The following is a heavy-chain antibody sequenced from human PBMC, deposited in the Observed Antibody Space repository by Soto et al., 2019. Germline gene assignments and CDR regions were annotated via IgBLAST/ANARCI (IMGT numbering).Heavy chain of an antibody. Sequence: SVKVSCKASGFTFTSSAVQWVRQARGQRLEWIGWIVVGSGNTNYAQKLQGRVTMTTDTSTSTADMELRSLRSDDTAVYYCARDRRRTIFGVVTTGGAFDIWGQGTMVTVSS. CDR1: GFTFTSSA. CDR3: ARDRRRTIFGVVTTGGAFDI. D-gene: IGHD3-3*01. J-gene: IGHJ3*02. CDR2: IVVGSGNT. V-gene: IGHV1-58*01.